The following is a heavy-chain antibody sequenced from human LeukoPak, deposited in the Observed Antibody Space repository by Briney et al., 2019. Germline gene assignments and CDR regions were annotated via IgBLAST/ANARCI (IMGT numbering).Heavy chain of an antibody. V-gene: IGHV3-48*04. CDR1: GFTFSSYS. CDR2: ISSSSSTI. CDR3: ARVRAYSYGSGNFDY. D-gene: IGHD5-18*01. Sequence: GGSLRLSCAASGFTFSSYSTNWVRQAPGKGLEWVSYISSSSSTIYYADSVRGRFTISRDNAKNSLYLQMNSLRAEDTAVYYCARVRAYSYGSGNFDYWGQGTLVTVSS. J-gene: IGHJ4*02.